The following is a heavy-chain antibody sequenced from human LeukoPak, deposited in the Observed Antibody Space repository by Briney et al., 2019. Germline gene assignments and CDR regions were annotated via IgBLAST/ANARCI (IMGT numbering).Heavy chain of an antibody. V-gene: IGHV3-73*01. Sequence: PGGSLRLSCAASGFTFSGSAMHWVRQASGKGLEWVGRIRSKANSYATEYAASVKGRFTISRDDSKNTAYLQMNSLKTEDTAVYYCTTEGTYSSSWYRYYYYYGMDVWGQGTTVTVSS. CDR2: IRSKANSYAT. J-gene: IGHJ6*02. CDR3: TTEGTYSSSWYRYYYYYGMDV. D-gene: IGHD6-13*01. CDR1: GFTFSGSA.